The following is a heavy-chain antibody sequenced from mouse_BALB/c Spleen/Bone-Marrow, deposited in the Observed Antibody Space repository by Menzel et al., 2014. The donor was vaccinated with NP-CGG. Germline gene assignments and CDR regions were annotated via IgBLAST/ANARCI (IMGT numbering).Heavy chain of an antibody. CDR3: ARYYSNYSGYFDV. D-gene: IGHD2-5*01. V-gene: IGHV5-17*02. Sequence: EVKVVESGGGLVQPGGSRKLSCAASGFTFSSFGMHWVRQAPEKGLEWVAYISSGSSTIYYADTVKGLFTISRDNPKNTLFLQMTSLRSEDTAMYYCARYYSNYSGYFDVWGAGTTVTVSS. CDR2: ISSGSSTI. CDR1: GFTFSSFG. J-gene: IGHJ1*01.